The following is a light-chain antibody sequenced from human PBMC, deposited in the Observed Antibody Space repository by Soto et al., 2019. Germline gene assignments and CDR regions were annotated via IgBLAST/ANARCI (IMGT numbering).Light chain of an antibody. Sequence: QSALTQPRSVSGSPGQSVTISCTGTSSDVGGYNFVSWYQHHPGRAPKLIIHDVNKRPSGVPDRFSGSKSGNTASLTISGLQAEDEADYYCCSYAGTYTRGLFGGGTKLTVL. CDR1: SSDVGGYNF. J-gene: IGLJ3*02. CDR3: CSYAGTYTRGL. V-gene: IGLV2-11*01. CDR2: DVN.